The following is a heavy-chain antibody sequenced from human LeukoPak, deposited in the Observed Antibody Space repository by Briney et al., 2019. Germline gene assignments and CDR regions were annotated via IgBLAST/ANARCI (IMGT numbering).Heavy chain of an antibody. CDR1: GFTFSSYG. D-gene: IGHD3-22*01. CDR3: ARAGKRPTYYYDSSGYYYGY. J-gene: IGHJ4*02. Sequence: GGSLRLSCAASGFTFSSYGMSWVRQAPGKGLEWVSAISGSGGSTYYADSVKGRFTISRDNSKNTLYLQMNSLRSDDTAVYYCARAGKRPTYYYDSSGYYYGYWGQGTLVTVSS. V-gene: IGHV3-23*01. CDR2: ISGSGGST.